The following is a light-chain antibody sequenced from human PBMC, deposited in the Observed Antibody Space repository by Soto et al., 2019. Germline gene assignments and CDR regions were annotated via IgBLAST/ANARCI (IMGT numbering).Light chain of an antibody. Sequence: DIVMTQSPLSLPVTPGEPACISCRSSQSLLHSNGYNYLDWYLQKPGQSPQLLIYLGSNRASGVPDRFSGSGSGTDFTLKISRVEAEDVGVYYCMQALQTPLTFGGGTKVDIK. V-gene: IGKV2-28*01. CDR2: LGS. CDR1: QSLLHSNGYNY. J-gene: IGKJ4*01. CDR3: MQALQTPLT.